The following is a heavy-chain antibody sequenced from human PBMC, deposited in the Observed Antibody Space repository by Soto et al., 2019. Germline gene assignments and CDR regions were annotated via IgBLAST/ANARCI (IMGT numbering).Heavy chain of an antibody. J-gene: IGHJ6*02. CDR3: ARGGKNYDFWSGYPQISYGMDV. CDR1: GGSFSGYY. D-gene: IGHD3-3*01. CDR2: INHSGST. V-gene: IGHV4-34*01. Sequence: SETLSLTCAVYGGSFSGYYWSWIRQPPGKGLEWNGEINHSGSTNYNPSLKSRVTISVDTSKNQFSLKLSSVTAADTAVYYCARGGKNYDFWSGYPQISYGMDVWGQGTTVTVSS.